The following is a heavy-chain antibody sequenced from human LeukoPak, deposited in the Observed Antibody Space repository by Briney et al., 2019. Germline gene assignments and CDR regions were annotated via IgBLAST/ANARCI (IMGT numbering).Heavy chain of an antibody. CDR3: ATGGSHSPYYYDNGGFDY. J-gene: IGHJ4*02. V-gene: IGHV1-69*13. Sequence: ASVKVSCKASGGKFNTSAFSWVRQAPRQGLEWMGGILPFLGSTTYTQRFQDRVTITADEATNTVYMEVSSLRSEDTATYYCATGGSHSPYYYDNGGFDYWGQGTLVTVSS. CDR2: ILPFLGST. CDR1: GGKFNTSA. D-gene: IGHD3-22*01.